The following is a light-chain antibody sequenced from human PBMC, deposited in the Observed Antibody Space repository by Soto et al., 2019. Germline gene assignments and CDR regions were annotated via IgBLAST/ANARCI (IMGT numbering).Light chain of an antibody. CDR2: EVT. CDR1: NSDVGNYNL. J-gene: IGLJ3*02. CDR3: CSYAGSATWV. Sequence: QSALTQPASVSGSPGQSITISCTGTNSDVGNYNLVSWYQQHPGKAPKLMMYEVTKRPSGVSNRFSGSKSGNTASLTIYGLQAEDEADYYCCSYAGSATWVFGGGTKLTVL. V-gene: IGLV2-23*02.